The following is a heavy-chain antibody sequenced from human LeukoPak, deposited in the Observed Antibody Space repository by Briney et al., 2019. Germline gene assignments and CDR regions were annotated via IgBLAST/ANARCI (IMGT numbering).Heavy chain of an antibody. J-gene: IGHJ4*02. V-gene: IGHV1-18*01. CDR2: ISAYNGNT. CDR3: ARGLRYCSSTSCYGGAVAGPFDY. Sequence: ASVKVSCKASGYTFTSYGISWVRQAPGQGLEWMGWISAYNGNTNYAQKLQGRVTMTTDTSTSTAYMELSRLRSDDTAVYYCARGLRYCSSTSCYGGAVAGPFDYWGQGTLVTVSS. D-gene: IGHD2-2*01. CDR1: GYTFTSYG.